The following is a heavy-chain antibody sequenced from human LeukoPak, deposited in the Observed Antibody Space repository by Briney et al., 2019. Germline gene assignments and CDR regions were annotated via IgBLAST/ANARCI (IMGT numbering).Heavy chain of an antibody. V-gene: IGHV3-21*01. CDR1: GFTFSSYS. D-gene: IGHD6-13*01. CDR3: ARLSSQPQLAIDY. Sequence: GGSLRLSCAASGFTFSSYSMNWVRQAPGKGLEWVSSISSSSSYIYYADSVKGRFTISRDNAKNSLYLQMNSLRAEDTAVYYCARLSSQPQLAIDYWGQGTLVTVSS. J-gene: IGHJ4*02. CDR2: ISSSSSYI.